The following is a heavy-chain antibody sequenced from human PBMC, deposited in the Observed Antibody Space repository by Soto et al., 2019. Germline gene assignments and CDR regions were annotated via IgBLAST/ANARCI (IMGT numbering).Heavy chain of an antibody. D-gene: IGHD2-2*01. CDR2: ISGSGSST. V-gene: IGHV3-23*01. Sequence: EVQLLESGGGLVQPGGSLRLSCVASGHTFHSYAMSWVRQAPGKGLEWVSGISGSGSSTYYADSVRCRFTISRDDSKNTLYLQMNSRIAEHTAVYYCARVSRVIGVVPAALNWGQGTRVTVSS. J-gene: IGHJ4*02. CDR3: ARVSRVIGVVPAALN. CDR1: GHTFHSYA.